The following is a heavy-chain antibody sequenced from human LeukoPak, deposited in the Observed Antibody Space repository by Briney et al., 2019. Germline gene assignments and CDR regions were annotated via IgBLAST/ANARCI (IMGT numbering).Heavy chain of an antibody. CDR1: GFTFSSYA. D-gene: IGHD3-10*01. CDR2: ISYDGSNK. J-gene: IGHJ4*02. V-gene: IGHV3-30-3*01. Sequence: QSGGSLRLSCAASGFTFSSYAMHWVRQAPGKGLEWVAVISYDGSNKYYADSVKGRFTISRDNSKNTLYLQMNSLGAEDTAVYYCARDRAGTHFDYWGQGTLVTVSS. CDR3: ARDRAGTHFDY.